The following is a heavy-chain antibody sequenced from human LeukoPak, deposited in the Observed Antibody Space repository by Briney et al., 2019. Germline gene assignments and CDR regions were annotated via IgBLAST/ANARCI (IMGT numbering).Heavy chain of an antibody. D-gene: IGHD3-9*01. CDR1: GFTFSSYA. CDR2: ISGSGGST. Sequence: GESLRLSCAASGFTFSSYAMSWVRQAPGKGLEWVSAISGSGGSTYYADSVKGRFTISRDNSKNTLYLQMNSLRAEDTAVYYCAKDSQALRYFDWPPGAWGQGTLVTVSS. J-gene: IGHJ5*02. V-gene: IGHV3-23*01. CDR3: AKDSQALRYFDWPPGA.